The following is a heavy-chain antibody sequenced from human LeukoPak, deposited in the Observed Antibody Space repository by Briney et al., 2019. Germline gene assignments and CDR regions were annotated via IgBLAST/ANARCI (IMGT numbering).Heavy chain of an antibody. V-gene: IGHV3-33*01. J-gene: IGHJ4*02. Sequence: GGSLRLSCAASGLSFRNYGMHWVRQAPGKGLEWVAIIWWDGSQKYYADSVEGRFTISRDNYQNTLYVQMNSLRGEDTAVYYCARVIYSGWEGELSDWGRGTLVTVSS. CDR1: GLSFRNYG. D-gene: IGHD6-19*01. CDR3: ARVIYSGWEGELSD. CDR2: IWWDGSQK.